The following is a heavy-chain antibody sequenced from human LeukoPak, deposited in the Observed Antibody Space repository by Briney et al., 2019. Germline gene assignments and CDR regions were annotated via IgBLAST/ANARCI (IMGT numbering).Heavy chain of an antibody. Sequence: SETLSLTCTVAAGSITRYYWTWIRQPAGKGLEWIGRISTSGKTYYNPSLKSRLTMSVDTSKNQFSLKLSSVTAADTAVYYCARGTRYCSGDSCQNWFDPWGQGTLVTVSS. CDR1: AGSITRYY. D-gene: IGHD2-15*01. CDR3: ARGTRYCSGDSCQNWFDP. CDR2: ISTSGKT. V-gene: IGHV4-4*07. J-gene: IGHJ5*02.